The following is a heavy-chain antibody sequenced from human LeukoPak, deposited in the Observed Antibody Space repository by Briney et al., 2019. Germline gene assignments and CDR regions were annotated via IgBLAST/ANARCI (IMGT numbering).Heavy chain of an antibody. CDR1: GGSFSGYY. V-gene: IGHV4-34*01. CDR3: ARSPPGRNYYGSGSYQDY. J-gene: IGHJ4*02. D-gene: IGHD3-10*01. Sequence: SETLSLTCAVYGGSFSGYYWSWIRQPPRKGLEWIAEINHSGSHNYNPSLKSRVTISVDTSKNQFSLKLSSVTAADTAVYYCARSPPGRNYYGSGSYQDYWGQGTLVTVSS. CDR2: INHSGSH.